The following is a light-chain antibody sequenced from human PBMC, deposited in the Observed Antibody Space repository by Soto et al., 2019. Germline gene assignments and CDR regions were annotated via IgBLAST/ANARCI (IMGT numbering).Light chain of an antibody. CDR1: QSISSY. V-gene: IGKV1-39*01. CDR2: AAS. Sequence: DIQMTQSPSSLSASVGDRVTITCRASQSISSYLNWYQQKPGKAPKLLIYAASSLQSGVPSRFSGSGSGTDFTLTISSLQPEDFATYYCQQSYCTRPGFGQGTKLEIK. CDR3: QQSYCTRPG. J-gene: IGKJ2*01.